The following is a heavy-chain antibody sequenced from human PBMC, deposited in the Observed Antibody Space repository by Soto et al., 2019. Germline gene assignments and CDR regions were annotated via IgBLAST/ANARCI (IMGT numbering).Heavy chain of an antibody. CDR1: GFTFSSYW. Sequence: GGSLRLSCAASGFTFSSYWMSWVRQAPGKGLEWVANIKQDGSEKYYVASVKGRFTISRDNAKNSLYLQMNSLRAEDTAVYYCARTLWFGELFAPRPYFYFDYWGQGTLVTVSS. V-gene: IGHV3-7*05. CDR2: IKQDGSEK. CDR3: ARTLWFGELFAPRPYFYFDY. J-gene: IGHJ4*02. D-gene: IGHD3-10*01.